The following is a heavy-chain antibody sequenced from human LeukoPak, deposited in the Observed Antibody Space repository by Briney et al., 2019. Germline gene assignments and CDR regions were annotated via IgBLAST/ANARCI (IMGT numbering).Heavy chain of an antibody. Sequence: GGSLRLSCAASGFTFSSSAMNWVRQAPGKGLEWVSTITGSGGSTYYADSVKGRFTISRDNSKNTLYVQMNSLRAEDTAVYYCAGGGKIAVVQNWGQGTLVTVSS. CDR3: AGGGKIAVVQN. V-gene: IGHV3-23*01. J-gene: IGHJ4*02. D-gene: IGHD6-19*01. CDR2: ITGSGGST. CDR1: GFTFSSSA.